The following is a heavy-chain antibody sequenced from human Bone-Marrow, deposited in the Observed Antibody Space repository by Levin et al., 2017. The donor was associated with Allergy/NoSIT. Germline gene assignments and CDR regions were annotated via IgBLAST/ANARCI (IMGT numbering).Heavy chain of an antibody. CDR3: ARTGITMVRGVGSVWWFDP. D-gene: IGHD3-10*01. V-gene: IGHV4-59*01. CDR1: GDSISSFY. Sequence: GSLRLSCTVSGDSISSFYWSWIRQPPGKGLEWICYIYYSGSANYNPSLKSRVTISIDTSKNNFSLRLTSVTAADTAVYYCARTGITMVRGVGSVWWFDPWGQGTLVSVST. J-gene: IGHJ5*02. CDR2: IYYSGSA.